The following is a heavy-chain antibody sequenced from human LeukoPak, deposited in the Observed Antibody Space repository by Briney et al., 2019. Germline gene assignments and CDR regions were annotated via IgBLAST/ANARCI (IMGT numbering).Heavy chain of an antibody. Sequence: GASVKVSCKASGYTFTGYYMHWVRQAPRQGLEWMGWINPNSGGTNYAQKFQGRVTMTRDTSISTAYMELSRLRSDDTAVYYCARTGYSSSWFSYYYGMDVWGQGTTVTVSS. V-gene: IGHV1-2*02. CDR2: INPNSGGT. CDR3: ARTGYSSSWFSYYYGMDV. CDR1: GYTFTGYY. J-gene: IGHJ6*02. D-gene: IGHD6-13*01.